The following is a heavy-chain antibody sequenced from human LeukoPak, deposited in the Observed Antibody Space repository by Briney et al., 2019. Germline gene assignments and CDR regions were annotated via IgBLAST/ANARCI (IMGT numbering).Heavy chain of an antibody. D-gene: IGHD6-13*01. Sequence: SETLSLTCTVSGGSISSGGYYWSWILQHPRKGLEWIGYTYHSGYTYYNPSLKSRVTISVDTSKYQFSLKLISVTAADTAVYFCARLSSTWRVFDYWGQGILVPVSS. J-gene: IGHJ4*02. CDR2: TYHSGYT. CDR1: GGSISSGGYY. V-gene: IGHV4-31*03. CDR3: ARLSSTWRVFDY.